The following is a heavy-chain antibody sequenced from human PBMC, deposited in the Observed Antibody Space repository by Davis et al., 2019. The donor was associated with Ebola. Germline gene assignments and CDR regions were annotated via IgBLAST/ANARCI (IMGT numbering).Heavy chain of an antibody. CDR3: AKLYTLNFDY. CDR1: GFTFSSYS. J-gene: IGHJ4*02. CDR2: ISSSSSYI. V-gene: IGHV3-21*04. Sequence: GESLKISCAASGFTFSSYSMNWVRQAPGKGLEWVSSISSSSSYIYYADSVKGRFTISRDNSKNTLYLQMNSLRAEDTAVYYCAKLYTLNFDYWGQGTLVTVSS. D-gene: IGHD2-2*02.